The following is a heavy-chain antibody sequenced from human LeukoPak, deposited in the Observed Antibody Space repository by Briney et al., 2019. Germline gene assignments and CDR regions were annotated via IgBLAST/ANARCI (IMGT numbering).Heavy chain of an antibody. CDR2: IYYSGST. D-gene: IGHD3-10*01. CDR3: ARDHYYGSGIYYYYMDV. V-gene: IGHV4-59*01. Sequence: PSETLSLTCAVSGGSISSYYWSWIRQPPGKGLEWIGYIYYSGSTNYKPSLKSRVTISVDTSKNQFSLKLSSVTAADTAVYYCARDHYYGSGIYYYYMDVWGKGTTVTVSS. CDR1: GGSISSYY. J-gene: IGHJ6*03.